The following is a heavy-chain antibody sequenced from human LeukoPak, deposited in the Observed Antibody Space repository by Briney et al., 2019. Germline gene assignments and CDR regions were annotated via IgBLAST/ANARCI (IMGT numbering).Heavy chain of an antibody. CDR2: IYSGGST. V-gene: IGHV3-66*01. D-gene: IGHD6-19*01. Sequence: GGSLRLSCAASGFTVSSNYMSWVRQAPGKGLEWVSVIYSGGSTYYADSVKGRFTISRDNSKNTLYLQMNSQRAEDTAAYYCARDNSSIAVAADADWGQGTLVTVSS. J-gene: IGHJ4*02. CDR3: ARDNSSIAVAADAD. CDR1: GFTVSSNY.